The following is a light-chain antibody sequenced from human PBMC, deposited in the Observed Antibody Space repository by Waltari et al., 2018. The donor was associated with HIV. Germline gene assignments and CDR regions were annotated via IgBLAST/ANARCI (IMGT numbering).Light chain of an antibody. CDR3: QTWGTGIQEV. CDR2: LKSDGSH. CDR1: SWHSNYA. J-gene: IGLJ3*02. V-gene: IGLV4-69*01. Sequence: QLVLTQSPSAPASLGASVKHTCTLSSWHSNYAIAWHQQQPGKGPRYLMKLKSDGSHSKGGGTPDRFSGSSSGAERYLTISSLQSEDDADYYCQTWGTGIQEVFGGGTKLTVL.